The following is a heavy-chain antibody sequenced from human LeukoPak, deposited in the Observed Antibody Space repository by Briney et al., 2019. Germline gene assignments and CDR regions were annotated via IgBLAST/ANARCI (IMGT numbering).Heavy chain of an antibody. CDR1: GGSISSGGYS. D-gene: IGHD3-3*01. J-gene: IGHJ3*02. CDR3: ARAGYDFWSGYYNAHAFDI. CDR2: IYHSGST. V-gene: IGHV4-30-2*01. Sequence: SETLSLTCAVSGGSISSGGYSWSWLRQPPGKGLEWIGYIYHSGSTYYNPSLKSRVTISVDSSKNQFSLKLSSVTAADTAVYYCARAGYDFWSGYYNAHAFDIWGQGTMVTVSS.